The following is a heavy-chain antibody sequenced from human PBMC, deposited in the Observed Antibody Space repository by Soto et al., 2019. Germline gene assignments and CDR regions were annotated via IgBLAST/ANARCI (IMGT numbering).Heavy chain of an antibody. J-gene: IGHJ4*02. CDR2: IIPIFGTA. V-gene: IGHV1-69*06. Sequence: QVQLVQSGAEVKKPGSSVKVSCEASGGTFNNSAVSWVRQAPGQGLEWLGGIIPIFGTATYAEKFQGRGTINAEKSPSTGYMGAGSLRSEDTAGYFWSGVGGNVPAWYYLYRFDYWGQGTLVTVSS. CDR3: SGVGGNVPAWYYLYRFDY. D-gene: IGHD3-10*01. CDR1: GGTFNNSA.